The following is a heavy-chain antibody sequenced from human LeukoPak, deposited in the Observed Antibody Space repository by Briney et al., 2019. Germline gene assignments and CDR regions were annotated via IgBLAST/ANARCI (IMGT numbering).Heavy chain of an antibody. CDR3: ARDTNDLLLWFGEFRRGSDY. V-gene: IGHV4-61*02. D-gene: IGHD3-10*01. Sequence: PSETLSLTCTVSGGTITSGSYYWSWIRQPAGKGLEWIGRIYTSGSTNYNPSLKSRVTISVDTSKNQFSLKLSSVTAADTAVYYCARDTNDLLLWFGEFRRGSDYWGQGTLVTVSS. CDR2: IYTSGST. CDR1: GGTITSGSYY. J-gene: IGHJ4*02.